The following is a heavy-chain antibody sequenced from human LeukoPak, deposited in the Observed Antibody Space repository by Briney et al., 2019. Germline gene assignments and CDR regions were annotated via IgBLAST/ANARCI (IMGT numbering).Heavy chain of an antibody. CDR2: IKQDGTEK. D-gene: IGHD3-10*01. Sequence: GGSLRLSCEASEFTFSNYWMSWVRQAPGEGLEWVANIKQDGTEKNYVDSVKGRFTISRDNAKNSLYLQMNSLRAEDTAVYYCARERGSGSYHPFDPWGQGTLATVSS. V-gene: IGHV3-7*01. CDR3: ARERGSGSYHPFDP. CDR1: EFTFSNYW. J-gene: IGHJ5*02.